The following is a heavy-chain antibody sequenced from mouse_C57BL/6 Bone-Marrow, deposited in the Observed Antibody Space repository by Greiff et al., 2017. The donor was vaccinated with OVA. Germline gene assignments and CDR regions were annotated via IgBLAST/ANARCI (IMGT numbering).Heavy chain of an antibody. CDR1: GYTFTSYW. Sequence: QVQLQQPGAELVKPGASVKLSCKASGYTFTSYWMHWVKQRPGQGLEWIGMIHPNSGSTNYNEKFKSKATLTVDKSSSTAYMQLSSLTSEDSAVYYCAGFGVGYYGSSSAWFAYWGQGTLVTVSA. CDR2: IHPNSGST. D-gene: IGHD1-1*01. V-gene: IGHV1-64*01. CDR3: AGFGVGYYGSSSAWFAY. J-gene: IGHJ3*01.